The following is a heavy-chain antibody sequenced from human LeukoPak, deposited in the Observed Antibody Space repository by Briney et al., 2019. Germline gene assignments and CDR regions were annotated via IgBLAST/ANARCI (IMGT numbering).Heavy chain of an antibody. CDR1: GFTFSSDA. Sequence: GGSLRLSCAASGFTFSSDAMSWVRQAPGKGLEWVSAISGSGGSTYYADSVKGRFTISRDNSKNTLYLQMNSLRAEDTAVYYCARTLKAEEAFDYWGQGTLVTVSS. CDR2: ISGSGGST. CDR3: ARTLKAEEAFDY. D-gene: IGHD1-14*01. J-gene: IGHJ4*02. V-gene: IGHV3-23*01.